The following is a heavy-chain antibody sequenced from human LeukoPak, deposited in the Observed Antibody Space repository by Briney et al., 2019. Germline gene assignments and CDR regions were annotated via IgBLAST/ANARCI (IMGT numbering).Heavy chain of an antibody. CDR2: IYSGGST. J-gene: IGHJ4*02. Sequence: GGSLKLSCAASGFSFSSYAMSWVRQAPGKGLEWVSVIYSGGSTYYADSVKGRFTISRDNSKNTLYLQMNSLRAEDTAVYYCARAGYSSSPFDYWGQGTLVTVSS. CDR1: GFSFSSYA. D-gene: IGHD6-13*01. CDR3: ARAGYSSSPFDY. V-gene: IGHV3-66*01.